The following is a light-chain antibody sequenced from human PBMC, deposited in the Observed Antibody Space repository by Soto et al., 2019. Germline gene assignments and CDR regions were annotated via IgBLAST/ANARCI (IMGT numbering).Light chain of an antibody. CDR1: QSLNNY. CDR2: AAS. J-gene: IGKJ1*01. CDR3: QQSYNTPRT. Sequence: DIQMTQSPSSLSASVGDRVTTTCRASQSLNNYLNWYQQKPGKAPKLLIYAASSLQSGVTSRFSGSGSGTEYTLSISSLHPEDFATYYCQQSYNTPRTFGQGTKVEIK. V-gene: IGKV1-39*01.